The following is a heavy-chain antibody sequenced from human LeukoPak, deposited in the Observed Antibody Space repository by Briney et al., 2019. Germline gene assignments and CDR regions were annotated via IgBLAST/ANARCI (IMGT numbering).Heavy chain of an antibody. Sequence: ASVKVSCKASGYTFIGYYMQWVRQAPGQGLEWMGWINPKSGAANYAQKFQGRVTMTRDTSISTAYMELSRLISDDTAVYYCARDMMNDYYYYYMDVWGKGTTVTVSS. CDR1: GYTFIGYY. CDR3: ARDMMNDYYYYYMDV. V-gene: IGHV1-2*02. J-gene: IGHJ6*03. CDR2: INPKSGAA. D-gene: IGHD3-16*01.